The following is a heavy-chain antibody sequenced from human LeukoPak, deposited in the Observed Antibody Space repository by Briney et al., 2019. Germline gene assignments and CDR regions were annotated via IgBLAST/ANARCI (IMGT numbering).Heavy chain of an antibody. CDR3: AKVFQTYYYDTTGYYFDN. V-gene: IGHV3-9*01. CDR1: GFSFNNYA. J-gene: IGHJ4*02. CDR2: IIWNSGSV. D-gene: IGHD3-22*01. Sequence: GRSLRLSCAASGFSFNNYAMHWVRQAPGQGLEWVSGIIWNSGSVGYADSVKGRFTISRDNGKNSLYLQMNSLRPEDTALYYCAKVFQTYYYDTTGYYFDNWSQGTLVTVSS.